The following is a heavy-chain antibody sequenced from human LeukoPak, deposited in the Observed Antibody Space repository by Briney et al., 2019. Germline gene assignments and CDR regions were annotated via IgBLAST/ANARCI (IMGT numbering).Heavy chain of an antibody. CDR2: INGDGSST. V-gene: IGHV3-74*01. D-gene: IGHD4-11*01. Sequence: GGSLRLSCAACGFTFSSYLMHCVRHAPGKGLVWVSHINGDGSSTSYADSVKGRFSISRDNAKNTLYLQMTSLRAEDTAVYYCARDRNTFDYWGQGTLVTVSS. CDR1: GFTFSSYL. J-gene: IGHJ4*02. CDR3: ARDRNTFDY.